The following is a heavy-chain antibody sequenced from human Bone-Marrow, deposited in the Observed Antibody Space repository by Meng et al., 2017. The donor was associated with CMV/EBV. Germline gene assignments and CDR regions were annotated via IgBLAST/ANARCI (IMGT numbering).Heavy chain of an antibody. J-gene: IGHJ4*02. CDR3: ARDPSEPSNYDFFPRAFDY. V-gene: IGHV1-46*01. D-gene: IGHD3-3*01. CDR1: GYTFTSYY. Sequence: ASVKVSCKASGYTFTSYYMHWVRQAPGQGLEWMGIINPSGGSTSYAQKFQGRVTMTRDTSTSTVYMELSSLRSEDTAVYYCARDPSEPSNYDFFPRAFDYCGQGTLVTVSS. CDR2: INPSGGST.